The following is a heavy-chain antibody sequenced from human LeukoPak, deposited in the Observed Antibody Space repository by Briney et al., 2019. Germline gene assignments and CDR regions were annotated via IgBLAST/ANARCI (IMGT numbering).Heavy chain of an antibody. D-gene: IGHD1-26*01. Sequence: SETLSLTCTVSGGSISSGSYYWSWIRQPAGKGLEWIGRIYTSGSTSYSPSLKSRVTISLDTSKNQFSLTLSSVTAADTAVYYCARELRLGSSVSPGAFDIWGQGTMVTVSS. J-gene: IGHJ3*02. CDR1: GGSISSGSYY. V-gene: IGHV4-61*02. CDR2: IYTSGST. CDR3: ARELRLGSSVSPGAFDI.